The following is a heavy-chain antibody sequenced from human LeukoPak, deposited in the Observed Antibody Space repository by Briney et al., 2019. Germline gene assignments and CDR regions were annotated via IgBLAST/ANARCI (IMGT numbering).Heavy chain of an antibody. V-gene: IGHV1-46*01. D-gene: IGHD6-6*01. CDR2: INPSGGST. CDR3: ARDYSSSYNWFDP. Sequence: ASVKVSCKASGYTFTSHYMHWVRQAPGQGFEWMGIINPSGGSTSYAQKFQGRVTMTRDMSTRTVYMELSSLRSEDTAVYYCARDYSSSYNWFDPWGQGTLVTVSS. J-gene: IGHJ5*02. CDR1: GYTFTSHY.